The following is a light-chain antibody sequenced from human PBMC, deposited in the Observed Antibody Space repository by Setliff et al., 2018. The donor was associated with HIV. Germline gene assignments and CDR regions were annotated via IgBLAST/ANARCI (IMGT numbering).Light chain of an antibody. Sequence: QSALPQPRSVSGSPGQSVTISCTGTSSDVGTYNYVSWYQQHPGKAPKLMIFEVSKRPSGVPDRFSGSKSGNTASLTISGLQAEDEADYYCCSYAGSYSFVVFGSGTKVTVL. CDR3: CSYAGSYSFVV. CDR2: EVS. J-gene: IGLJ1*01. V-gene: IGLV2-11*01. CDR1: SSDVGTYNY.